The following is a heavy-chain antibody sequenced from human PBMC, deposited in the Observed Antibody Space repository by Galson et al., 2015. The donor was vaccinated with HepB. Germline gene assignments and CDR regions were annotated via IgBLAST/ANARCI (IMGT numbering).Heavy chain of an antibody. V-gene: IGHV3-21*04. CDR1: GFIFSSYN. D-gene: IGHD1-1*01. Sequence: LRLSCAASGFIFSSYNMDWVRQAPGKGLEWVSSISSTSSYIWYADSVKGRFTMSRDNAQNSLSLQMNSLRDEDTAVYYCARVHNPASTVDLIDYWGQGTLVTVSS. J-gene: IGHJ4*02. CDR3: ARVHNPASTVDLIDY. CDR2: ISSTSSYI.